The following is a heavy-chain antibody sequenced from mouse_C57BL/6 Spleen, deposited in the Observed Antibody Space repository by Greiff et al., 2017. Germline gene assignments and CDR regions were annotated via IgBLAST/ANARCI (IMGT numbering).Heavy chain of an antibody. CDR2: ISSGGSYT. CDR1: GFTFSSYG. CDR3: ARRGWEGDYFDY. Sequence: EVHLVESGGDLVKPGGSLKLSCAASGFTFSSYGMSWVRQTPDKRLEWVATISSGGSYTYYPDSVKGRFTISRDNAKNTLYLQMSSLQSEDTAMYYCARRGWEGDYFDYWGQGTTLTVSS. J-gene: IGHJ2*01. D-gene: IGHD1-1*02. V-gene: IGHV5-6*01.